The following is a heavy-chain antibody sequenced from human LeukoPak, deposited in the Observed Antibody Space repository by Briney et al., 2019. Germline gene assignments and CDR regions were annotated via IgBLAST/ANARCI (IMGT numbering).Heavy chain of an antibody. V-gene: IGHV3-23*01. D-gene: IGHD3-10*01. Sequence: PGPSLTLAWAPSGSTASNYAMSWVRHTPGKGLEWVSSMSDSGGSTYYAQSVKGRFTISRDNSKNTLYLQMSSLRAEDTAVYYCARRRGMIRGVYYYCGMDVWGPGAPVTVSS. CDR3: ARRRGMIRGVYYYCGMDV. CDR2: MSDSGGST. CDR1: GSTASNYA. J-gene: IGHJ6*02.